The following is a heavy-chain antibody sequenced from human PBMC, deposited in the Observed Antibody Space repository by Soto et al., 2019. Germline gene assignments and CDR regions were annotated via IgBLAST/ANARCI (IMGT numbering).Heavy chain of an antibody. Sequence: SETLSLTCSVSDDFISSYYWNWIRQPAGKGLEWIGRVSTNGATNYNPSLESRVTMSVDTSKNQFSLKLTSVTAADTAVYFCARADYEILTGSYAMDVWGQGTTVTVSS. CDR1: DDFISSYY. CDR3: ARADYEILTGSYAMDV. D-gene: IGHD3-9*01. J-gene: IGHJ6*02. V-gene: IGHV4-4*07. CDR2: VSTNGAT.